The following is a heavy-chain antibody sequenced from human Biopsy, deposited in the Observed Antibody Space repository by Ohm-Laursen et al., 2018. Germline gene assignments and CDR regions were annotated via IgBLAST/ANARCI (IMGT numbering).Heavy chain of an antibody. J-gene: IGHJ4*02. V-gene: IGHV1-69*06. CDR3: ARDRWPHVTLLGLVVFDF. Sequence: SVKVSCKAPGGTFSNYGVNWVRQAPGQGLEWLGGNIPILGTGNYAQKFQDRVTVAADTSTSTATMELRSLRSDDTAVYYCARDRWPHVTLLGLVVFDFWGQGTLVIVSS. CDR2: NIPILGTG. CDR1: GGTFSNYG. D-gene: IGHD3-3*01.